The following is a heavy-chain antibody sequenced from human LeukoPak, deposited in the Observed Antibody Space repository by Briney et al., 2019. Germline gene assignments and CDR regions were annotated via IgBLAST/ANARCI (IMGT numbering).Heavy chain of an antibody. CDR2: IYTSGST. V-gene: IGHV4-61*02. CDR3: ARDRHMNV. Sequence: PSQTLSLTCTVSGGSISSSGYLWSWIRQPAGKGLEWIGRIYTSGSTDYNPSLKSRVTISLDTSKNQFSLKLTSVTAADTAVYYSARDRHMNVWGKGTTVTVSS. CDR1: GGSISSSGYL. J-gene: IGHJ6*03.